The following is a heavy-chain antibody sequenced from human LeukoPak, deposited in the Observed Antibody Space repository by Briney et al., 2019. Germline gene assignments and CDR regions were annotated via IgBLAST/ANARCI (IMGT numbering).Heavy chain of an antibody. V-gene: IGHV5-51*01. CDR3: ARPSGGPHDISTGPNVYYFDY. D-gene: IGHD3-9*01. J-gene: IGHJ4*02. CDR1: GYSFTSYW. CDR2: IYPGDSDT. Sequence: GESLKISCKGSGYSFTSYWIAWVRQMSGKGLEWVGIIYPGDSDTRYSPSFQGQVTISADKSISTAYLQWSSLKAPDTAMYYCARPSGGPHDISTGPNVYYFDYWGQGTLVTVSS.